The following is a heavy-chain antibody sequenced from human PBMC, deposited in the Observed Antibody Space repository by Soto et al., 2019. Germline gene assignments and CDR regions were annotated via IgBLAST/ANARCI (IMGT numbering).Heavy chain of an antibody. V-gene: IGHV1-69*08. Sequence: GASVKVSCKASGGTFNSYIFSWVRQAPGQGLDWMGSIIPIFASAYYAQKFQGRVTITADKSTSTVYMELSSLRSEDTAVYYCARGVDCRGYCINNPPWFDPWGQGTLVTVYS. J-gene: IGHJ5*02. CDR2: IIPIFASA. CDR1: GGTFNSYI. D-gene: IGHD2-8*01. CDR3: ARGVDCRGYCINNPPWFDP.